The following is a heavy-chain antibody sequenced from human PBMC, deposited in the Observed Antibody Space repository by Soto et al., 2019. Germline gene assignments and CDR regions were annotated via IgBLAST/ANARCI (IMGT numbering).Heavy chain of an antibody. CDR2: MNPNSGNT. Sequence: QVQLVQSGAEVKKPGASVKVSCKASGYTFTSYDINWVRRATGQGLEWMGWMNPNSGNTGYAQKFQGRVTMTRNTSISTAYMELSSLRSEDTAVYYCARGEGGYCSSTSCYFNYWGQGTLVTVSS. V-gene: IGHV1-8*01. J-gene: IGHJ4*02. D-gene: IGHD2-2*01. CDR1: GYTFTSYD. CDR3: ARGEGGYCSSTSCYFNY.